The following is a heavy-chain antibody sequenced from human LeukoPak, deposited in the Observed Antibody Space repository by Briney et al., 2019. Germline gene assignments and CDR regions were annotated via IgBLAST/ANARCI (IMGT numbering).Heavy chain of an antibody. V-gene: IGHV1-69*04. D-gene: IGHD2-2*01. CDR3: AREVVVPAATHYSDY. CDR2: IIPILGIA. Sequence: ASVKVSCKASGGTFSSYAISWVRQAPGQGLEWMGRIIPILGIADYAQKFQGRVTITADKSTSTAYMELSSLRSEDTAVYYCAREVVVPAATHYSDYWGQGTLVTVSS. J-gene: IGHJ4*02. CDR1: GGTFSSYA.